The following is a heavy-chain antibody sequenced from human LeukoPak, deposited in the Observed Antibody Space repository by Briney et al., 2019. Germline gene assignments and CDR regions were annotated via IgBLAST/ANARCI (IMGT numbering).Heavy chain of an antibody. V-gene: IGHV1-18*01. CDR2: IITYNGHT. D-gene: IGHD4-11*01. CDR3: AKTTVASEEYSYFYMDV. CDR1: GFTFSTFA. Sequence: VASVRVSCKGSGFTFSTFAISWVRQAPGQGLEWMGWIITYNGHTNYAQKFQDRVTMTTDTSTSTAYMELRSLRSDDTAVYYCAKTTVASEEYSYFYMDVWGKGTTVTVSS. J-gene: IGHJ6*03.